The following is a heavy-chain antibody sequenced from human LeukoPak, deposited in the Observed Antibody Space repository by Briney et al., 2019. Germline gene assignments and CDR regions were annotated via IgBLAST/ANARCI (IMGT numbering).Heavy chain of an antibody. Sequence: SETLSLTCTVSGGSISSYYWSWIRQPPGKGLEWIGYIYYSGSTNYNPSLKSRVTIPVDTSKNQFSLKLSSVTAADTAVYYCSGGSSRAYWFDPWGQGTLVTVSS. D-gene: IGHD6-6*01. CDR1: GGSISSYY. CDR2: IYYSGST. J-gene: IGHJ5*02. V-gene: IGHV4-59*12. CDR3: SGGSSRAYWFDP.